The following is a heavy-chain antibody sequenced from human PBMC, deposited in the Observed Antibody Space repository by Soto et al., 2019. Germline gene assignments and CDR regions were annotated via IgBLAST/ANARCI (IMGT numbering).Heavy chain of an antibody. D-gene: IGHD3-22*01. CDR2: ISYDGANT. CDR1: GFTFTNYA. CDR3: ARDRDSSGLSHLDS. J-gene: IGHJ4*02. V-gene: IGHV3-30*09. Sequence: QVQLVESGGGVVQPGRSLRLSCATSGFTFTNYAVHWVRQAPGKGLEWLTLISYDGANTQYADSVKGRFAVSRDNSDNTVFLQMNSLTTEDTAIYYCARDRDSSGLSHLDSWGQVTLVTVSS.